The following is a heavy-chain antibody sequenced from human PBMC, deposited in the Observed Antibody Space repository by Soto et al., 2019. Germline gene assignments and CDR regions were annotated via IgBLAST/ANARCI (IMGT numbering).Heavy chain of an antibody. CDR2: ISYDGDDK. D-gene: IGHD5-18*01. J-gene: IGHJ4*02. Sequence: VQLVESGGGVVRPGGSLRLSCAASGFTFDDYGMSWVRQAPGKGLEWVAVISYDGDDKYYADSVKGRFTISRDNSRNTLYLQMNSLRPEDTAMYYCAKEGIELWSAFDYWGQGTLVTVSS. CDR1: GFTFDDYG. V-gene: IGHV3-30*18. CDR3: AKEGIELWSAFDY.